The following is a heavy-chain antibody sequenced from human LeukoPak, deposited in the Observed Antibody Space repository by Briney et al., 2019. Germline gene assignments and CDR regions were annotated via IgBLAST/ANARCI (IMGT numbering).Heavy chain of an antibody. D-gene: IGHD2-21*01. CDR3: ARQGLIGSSFNWFDP. J-gene: IGHJ5*02. CDR2: IKEDGSEE. CDR1: GFTFSSYW. V-gene: IGHV3-7*01. Sequence: PGGSLRLSCAASGFTFSSYWMSWVRQAPGKGLECVANIKEDGSEEYYVDSVKGRFTISRDNSKNMLYLQMNSLRAEDTAVYYCARQGLIGSSFNWFDPWGQGTLVTVSS.